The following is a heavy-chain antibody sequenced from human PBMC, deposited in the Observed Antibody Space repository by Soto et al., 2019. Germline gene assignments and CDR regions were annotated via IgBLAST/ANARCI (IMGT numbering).Heavy chain of an antibody. CDR2: IIPIFGTA. CDR3: ARHNCCSTPNCCGGMDV. Sequence: QVQLVQSGAEVKKPGSSVKVSCKASGGTFSSYAISWVRQAPGQGLEWMGGIIPIFGTANYAQKFQGRVTITADESTSTAYMELSSLRSEDTAGYYGARHNCCSTPNCCGGMDVWGQGTTVTVAS. V-gene: IGHV1-69*12. J-gene: IGHJ6*01. D-gene: IGHD1-1*01. CDR1: GGTFSSYA.